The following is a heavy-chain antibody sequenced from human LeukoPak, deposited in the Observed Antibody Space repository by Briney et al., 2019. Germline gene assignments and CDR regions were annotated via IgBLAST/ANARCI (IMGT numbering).Heavy chain of an antibody. J-gene: IGHJ5*02. D-gene: IGHD3-10*01. V-gene: IGHV4-30-4*01. CDR1: GGSISSGDYY. CDR2: IYYSGST. CDR3: ARTVEGLWFGVSRSDP. Sequence: SQTLSLTCTVSGGSISSGDYYWSWIRQPPGTGLEWIGYIYYSGSTYYNPSLKSRVTISVDTSKNQFSLKLSSVTAADTAVYYCARTVEGLWFGVSRSDPWGQGTLVTVSS.